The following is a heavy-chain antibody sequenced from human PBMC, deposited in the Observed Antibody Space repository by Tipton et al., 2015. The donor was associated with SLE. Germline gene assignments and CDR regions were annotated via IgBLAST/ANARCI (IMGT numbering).Heavy chain of an antibody. D-gene: IGHD3-3*01. CDR2: ISGSGGST. V-gene: IGHV3-23*01. J-gene: IGHJ6*02. Sequence: SLRLSCAATGFTFSSYAMSWVRQAPGKGLEWVSAISGSGGSTYYADSVKGRFTISRDNSKNTLYLQMNSLRAEDTAVYYCAKGDFLEWLFQWGMDVWGQGTTVTVSS. CDR3: AKGDFLEWLFQWGMDV. CDR1: GFTFSSYA.